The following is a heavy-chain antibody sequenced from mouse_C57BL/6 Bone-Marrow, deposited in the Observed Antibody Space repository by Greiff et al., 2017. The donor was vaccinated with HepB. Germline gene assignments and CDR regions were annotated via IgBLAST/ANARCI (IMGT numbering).Heavy chain of an antibody. Sequence: VKLVESGPGLVAPSQTLSITCTAPGSSLTSYAISWVRQPPGKGLEWLGVIWTGGGTNYNSALKSRLSISKDNSKSQVFLKMNSLQTDETARYYCARLWSFAYWGQGTLVTVSA. CDR3: ARLWSFAY. CDR1: GSSLTSYA. J-gene: IGHJ3*01. D-gene: IGHD1-1*02. V-gene: IGHV2-9-1*01. CDR2: IWTGGGT.